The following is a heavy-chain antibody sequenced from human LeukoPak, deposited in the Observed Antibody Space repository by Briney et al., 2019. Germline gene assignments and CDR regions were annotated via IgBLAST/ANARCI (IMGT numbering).Heavy chain of an antibody. CDR1: GFTFSSYA. CDR2: ISGSGGST. J-gene: IGHJ4*02. CDR3: ATRSSGWYGNFDY. V-gene: IGHV3-23*01. D-gene: IGHD6-19*01. Sequence: GGSLRLSCAASGFTFSSYAVSWVRQAPGKGLEWVSAISGSGGSTYYADSVKGRFTISRDNSKNTLYLQMNSLRAEDTAVYYCATRSSGWYGNFDYWGQGTLVTVSS.